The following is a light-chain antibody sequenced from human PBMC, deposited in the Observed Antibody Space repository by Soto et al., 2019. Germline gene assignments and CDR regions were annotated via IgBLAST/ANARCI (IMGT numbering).Light chain of an antibody. Sequence: EIVLTQSPGTLSVSPGERATLSCRASQAVVTAYIHWYQHKRGQAPRLLISGASTRASGIPDRFSGSGVGTDFTLTINRLEPEDCAVYYCLLFRGSPTFGPGSRVHI. J-gene: IGKJ3*01. CDR3: LLFRGSPT. CDR1: QAVVTAY. V-gene: IGKV3-20*01. CDR2: GAS.